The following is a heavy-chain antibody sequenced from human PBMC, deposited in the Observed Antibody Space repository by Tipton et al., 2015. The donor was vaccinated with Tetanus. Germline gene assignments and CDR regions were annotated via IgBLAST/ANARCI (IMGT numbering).Heavy chain of an antibody. CDR3: ARGRGLGPHEYFEH. D-gene: IGHD3/OR15-3a*01. CDR2: ISPFNENV. V-gene: IGHV1-18*01. Sequence: QVQLVQSGAEVKKPGASVKVSCKASGYTFTHYGVNWVRQAPGQGLEWMGWISPFNENVNYAEKFRGRLTMTPDRSTGTVSMDLRSLKSDDTAIYYCARGRGLGPHEYFEHWGQGTLVTVSS. J-gene: IGHJ5*02. CDR1: GYTFTHYG.